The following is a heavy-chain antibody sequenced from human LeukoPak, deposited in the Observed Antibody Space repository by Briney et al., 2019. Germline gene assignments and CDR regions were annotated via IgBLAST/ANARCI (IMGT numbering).Heavy chain of an antibody. J-gene: IGHJ3*02. CDR1: GFTFTDFG. Sequence: ASVEVSCKASGFTFTDFGVSWERRAPGQGLEWMGWISTYDVDTKYAQKFQGRVTMTTDTSTSTAYMDLRSLRSDDTAVYYCARGVTARDSYDIWGQGTMLIVSS. CDR2: ISTYDVDT. D-gene: IGHD2-21*02. V-gene: IGHV1-18*01. CDR3: ARGVTARDSYDI.